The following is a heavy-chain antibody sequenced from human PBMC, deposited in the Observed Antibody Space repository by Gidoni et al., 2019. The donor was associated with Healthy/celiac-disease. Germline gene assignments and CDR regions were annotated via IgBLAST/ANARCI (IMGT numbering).Heavy chain of an antibody. CDR3: ARVSFGYSYGGDFDY. CDR2: MNPNSGNT. CDR1: GYTFTSYD. D-gene: IGHD5-18*01. Sequence: QVQLVQSGAEVQKPGASVKVYGTASGYTFTSYDINWVRQASGQGVEWMGWMNPNSGNTGYAQKFQGRVSMTRNTSISTAYMELSSLRSEDTAVYDCARVSFGYSYGGDFDYWCQGPLVIVSS. J-gene: IGHJ4*02. V-gene: IGHV1-8*01.